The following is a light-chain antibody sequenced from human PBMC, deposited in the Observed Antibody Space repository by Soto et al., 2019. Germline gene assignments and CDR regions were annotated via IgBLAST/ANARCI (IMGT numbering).Light chain of an antibody. Sequence: EIVMTQSPATLSVSPGERVTLSCRASQSVSIDLAWYQQNPGQAPRLLVYGASTRATGIPARFSGSGSGTEFTLTISSLQSEDFAVYSCQQYNTWPQTFGQGTKVDI. CDR1: QSVSID. V-gene: IGKV3-15*01. J-gene: IGKJ1*01. CDR2: GAS. CDR3: QQYNTWPQT.